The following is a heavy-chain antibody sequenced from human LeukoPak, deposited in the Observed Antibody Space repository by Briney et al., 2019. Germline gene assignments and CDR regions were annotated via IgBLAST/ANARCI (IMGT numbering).Heavy chain of an antibody. CDR3: ARDLRSIAAAGTPRRFDY. D-gene: IGHD6-13*01. CDR1: DDSISSGHYY. V-gene: IGHV4-30-2*01. Sequence: SETLSLTCTISDDSISSGHYYWSWIRQPPGKGLEWIGYIYHSGTTYYNPSLKSRVTISVDRSKNQFSLKLSSVTAADTAVYYCARDLRSIAAAGTPRRFDYWGQGTLVTVSS. CDR2: IYHSGTT. J-gene: IGHJ4*02.